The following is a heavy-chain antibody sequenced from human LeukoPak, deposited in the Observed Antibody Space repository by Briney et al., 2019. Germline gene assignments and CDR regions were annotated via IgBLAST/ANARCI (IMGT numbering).Heavy chain of an antibody. V-gene: IGHV3-30*01. J-gene: IGHJ4*02. CDR1: GFTFSSYA. CDR3: ARPQLYYFDY. D-gene: IGHD2-2*01. Sequence: GGSLRLSCAASGFTFSSYAMHWVRQAPGKGLEWVAVISYDGSNKYYADSVKGRFTISGDNSKNTLYLQMNSLRAEDTAVYYCARPQLYYFDYWGQGTLVTVSS. CDR2: ISYDGSNK.